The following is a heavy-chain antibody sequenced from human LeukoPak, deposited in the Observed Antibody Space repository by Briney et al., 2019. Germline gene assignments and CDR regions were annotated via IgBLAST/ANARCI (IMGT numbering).Heavy chain of an antibody. V-gene: IGHV4-38-2*02. Sequence: SETLSLTCTVSGYSISSGYYWGWIRQPPGKGLEWIGSIYHSGSTYYNPSLKSRVTISVDTSKNQFSLKLSSVIAADTAVYYCARSIKMLRGVVRDWFDPWGQGTLVIVSS. CDR2: IYHSGST. D-gene: IGHD3-10*01. CDR3: ARSIKMLRGVVRDWFDP. J-gene: IGHJ5*02. CDR1: GYSISSGYY.